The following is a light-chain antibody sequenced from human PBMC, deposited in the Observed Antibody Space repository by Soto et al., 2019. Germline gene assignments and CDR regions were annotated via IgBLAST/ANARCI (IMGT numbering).Light chain of an antibody. CDR2: LGS. CDR3: MQALQTPYT. CDR1: QSLLHSNGNHF. Sequence: DIVMTQSPLSLPVTPGEPASISCRSSQSLLHSNGNHFFDWYLQKPGQSPQLLIYLGSNRASGVPDRFSGRGSGTDFTLKISRVEAEDVGVYYCMQALQTPYTFGQGTKLEIK. J-gene: IGKJ2*01. V-gene: IGKV2-28*01.